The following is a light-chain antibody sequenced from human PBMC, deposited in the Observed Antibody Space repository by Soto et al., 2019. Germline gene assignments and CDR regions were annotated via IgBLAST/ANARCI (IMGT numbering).Light chain of an antibody. J-gene: IGLJ3*02. Sequence: QSALTQPASVSGSPGQSITISCTGTSSDVGGYNYVSWYQHHPGKAPKLMIYDVSNRPSGVSNRFSGSKSGNTASLTISGLQAEDEADYYCSSYTSSSTWVFGGGIKLTVL. V-gene: IGLV2-14*03. CDR2: DVS. CDR1: SSDVGGYNY. CDR3: SSYTSSSTWV.